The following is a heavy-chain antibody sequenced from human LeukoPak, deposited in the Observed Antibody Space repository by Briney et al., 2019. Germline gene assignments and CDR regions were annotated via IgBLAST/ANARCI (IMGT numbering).Heavy chain of an antibody. J-gene: IGHJ4*02. CDR3: ARVGEEYYYGSGSFQIFDY. Sequence: SETLSLTCTVSGGSISSSSYYWGWIRQPPGKGLEWIGEINHSGSTNYNPSLKSRVTISVDTSKNQFSLKLSSVTAADTAVYYCARVGEEYYYGSGSFQIFDYWGQGTLVTVSS. CDR1: GGSISSSSYY. CDR2: INHSGST. D-gene: IGHD3-10*01. V-gene: IGHV4-39*07.